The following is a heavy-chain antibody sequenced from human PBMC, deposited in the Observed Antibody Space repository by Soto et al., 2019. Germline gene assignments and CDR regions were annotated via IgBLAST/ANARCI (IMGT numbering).Heavy chain of an antibody. V-gene: IGHV4-34*01. J-gene: IGHJ4*02. CDR3: ARKDSSSSFDY. CDR1: GGSFSGYY. D-gene: IGHD6-13*01. CDR2: INHSGST. Sequence: QVQLQQWGAGLLKPSETLSLTCAVYGGSFSGYYWSWIRQPPGKGLEWIGEINHSGSTNYNPSLTSRVTISVDTSKNQFSLKLSSVTAADTAVYYCARKDSSSSFDYWGQGTLVTVSS.